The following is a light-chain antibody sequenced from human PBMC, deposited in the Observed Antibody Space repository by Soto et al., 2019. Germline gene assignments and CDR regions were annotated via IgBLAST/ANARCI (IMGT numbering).Light chain of an antibody. Sequence: EIVLTQSPGTLSLSPGERATLSCRASQSVSSNFLAWYQQTPGQAPNLLIYGASSRATGIPDRFSGSGSGTDLTLTISRLEPEDFAVYYCQQYGSSPPTFGQGTRLEMK. V-gene: IGKV3-20*01. CDR3: QQYGSSPPT. J-gene: IGKJ5*01. CDR1: QSVSSNF. CDR2: GAS.